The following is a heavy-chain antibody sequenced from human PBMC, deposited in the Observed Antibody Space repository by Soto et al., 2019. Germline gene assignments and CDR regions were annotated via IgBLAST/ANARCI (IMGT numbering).Heavy chain of an antibody. V-gene: IGHV1-3*01. CDR2: INAGNGNT. CDR1: GYTFTSYA. CDR3: ATGIAAAKALDY. Sequence: ASVKVSCKASGYTFTSYAMHWVRQAPGQRLEWMGWINAGNGNTKYSQKFQGRVTITRDTSASTAYMELSSLRSEDTAVYYCATGIAAAKALDYWGQGTLVTVSS. D-gene: IGHD6-13*01. J-gene: IGHJ4*02.